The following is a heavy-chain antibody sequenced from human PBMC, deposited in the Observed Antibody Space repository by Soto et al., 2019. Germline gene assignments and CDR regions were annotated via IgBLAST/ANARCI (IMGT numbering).Heavy chain of an antibody. CDR1: GFTFSSYA. D-gene: IGHD6-6*01. CDR2: ISGSGGST. J-gene: IGHJ4*02. Sequence: GGSLRLSCAASGFTFSSYAMSWLRQAPGKGLEWVSAISGSGGSTYYADSVKGRFTISRDNSKNTLYLQMNSLRAEDTAVYYCAKDTAARVRAFDYWGQGTLVTVSS. V-gene: IGHV3-23*01. CDR3: AKDTAARVRAFDY.